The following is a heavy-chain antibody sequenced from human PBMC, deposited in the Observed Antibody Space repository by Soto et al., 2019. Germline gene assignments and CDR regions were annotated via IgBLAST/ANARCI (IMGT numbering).Heavy chain of an antibody. J-gene: IGHJ3*02. CDR3: ERDASLLMVTAPGI. V-gene: IGHV1-3*01. D-gene: IGHD2-21*02. CDR2: ISAGNGNT. CDR1: GYTFTSYA. Sequence: ASVKVSCKAYGYTFTSYAMHWVRQAPGQRLEWIGLISAGNGNTKYSQKFQAKVTITSNTSASTAYMELSSLRSEDTAVYYCERDASLLMVTAPGIWGQGTMVTVSS.